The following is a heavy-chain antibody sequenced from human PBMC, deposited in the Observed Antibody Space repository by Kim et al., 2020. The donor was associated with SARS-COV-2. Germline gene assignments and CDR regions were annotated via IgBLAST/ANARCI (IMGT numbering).Heavy chain of an antibody. CDR1: GYTFTSYD. Sequence: ASVKVSCKASGYTFTSYDINWVRQATGQGPEWMGWMNPNSGNTGYAQKFQGRVTMTRNTSISTAYMELSSLRSEDTAVYYCARGRRYFDWLSPYYYYYGMAVWGQGTTVTVSS. J-gene: IGHJ6*02. CDR3: ARGRRYFDWLSPYYYYYGMAV. D-gene: IGHD3-9*01. V-gene: IGHV1-8*01. CDR2: MNPNSGNT.